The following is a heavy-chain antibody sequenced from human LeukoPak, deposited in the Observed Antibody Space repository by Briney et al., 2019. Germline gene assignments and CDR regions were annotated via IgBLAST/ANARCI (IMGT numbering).Heavy chain of an antibody. Sequence: GGSLRLSCAASGFPFSNYGMSWVRQAPGRGLEWVSVISGSGGRTSYADSVKGQFTISRDNSKNTLYLQLNSLRAEDTAVYYCAKDVVLMSGAYFDYWGQGTLVTVSS. CDR1: GFPFSNYG. CDR3: AKDVVLMSGAYFDY. CDR2: ISGSGGRT. V-gene: IGHV3-23*01. D-gene: IGHD2-8*01. J-gene: IGHJ4*02.